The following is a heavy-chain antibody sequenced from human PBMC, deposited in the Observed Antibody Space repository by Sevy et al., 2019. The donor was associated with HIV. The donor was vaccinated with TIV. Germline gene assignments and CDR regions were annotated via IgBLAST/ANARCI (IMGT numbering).Heavy chain of an antibody. D-gene: IGHD5-18*01. V-gene: IGHV4-59*01. J-gene: IGHJ4*01. CDR1: GGSISSYY. CDR2: IYYSGST. Sequence: SENLSLTCTVSGGSISSYYWSWIRQPPGKGLEWIGYIYYSGSTNYNPSLKSRVTISVDTSKNQFSLKLSSVTAADTAVYYCARKTSRYSYGFLDYWGHGTLVTVSS. CDR3: ARKTSRYSYGFLDY.